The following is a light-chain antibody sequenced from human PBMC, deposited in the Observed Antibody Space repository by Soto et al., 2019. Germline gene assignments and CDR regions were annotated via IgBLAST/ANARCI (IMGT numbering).Light chain of an antibody. CDR1: ALPKRY. CDR3: QSADSSGTFV. CDR2: KGS. J-gene: IGLJ1*01. Sequence: SYELTQPPSVSVSPGQTARITCSGDALPKRYVYWYQQKAGQAPVLLIYKGSERPSGIPERFSGSSSGTTVTLTISAVQAEDEADYYCQSADSSGTFVFGSGTKGTVL. V-gene: IGLV3-25*02.